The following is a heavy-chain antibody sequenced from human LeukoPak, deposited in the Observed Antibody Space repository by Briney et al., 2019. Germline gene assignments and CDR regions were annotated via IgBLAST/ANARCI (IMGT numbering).Heavy chain of an antibody. CDR2: INHSGST. D-gene: IGHD6-13*01. V-gene: IGHV4-34*01. CDR3: ARGESSSWPIDY. CDR1: GGSFSGYY. J-gene: IGHJ4*02. Sequence: SETLSLTCAVYGGSFSGYYWSSIRQPPGKGLEWIGEINHSGSTNYNPSLKSRVTISVDTSKNQFSLKLSSVTAADTAVYYCARGESSSWPIDYWGQGTLVTVSS.